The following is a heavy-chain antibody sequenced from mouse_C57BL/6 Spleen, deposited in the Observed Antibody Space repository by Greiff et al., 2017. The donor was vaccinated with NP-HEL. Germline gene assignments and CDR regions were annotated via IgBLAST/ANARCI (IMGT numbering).Heavy chain of an antibody. V-gene: IGHV5-4*01. Sequence: EVKLMESGGGLVKPGGSLKLSCAASGFTFSSYAMSWVRQTPEKRLEWVATISDGGSYTYYPDNVKGRFTISRDNAKNNLYLQMSHLKSEDTAMYYCARDPGRRYFDVWGTGTTVTVSS. J-gene: IGHJ1*03. CDR2: ISDGGSYT. CDR1: GFTFSSYA. D-gene: IGHD3-3*01. CDR3: ARDPGRRYFDV.